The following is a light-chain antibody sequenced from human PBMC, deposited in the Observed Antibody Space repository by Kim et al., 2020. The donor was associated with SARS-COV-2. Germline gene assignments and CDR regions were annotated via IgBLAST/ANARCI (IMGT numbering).Light chain of an antibody. Sequence: AFPGQTATIPCSEHELGDRYAYWFQVKPGQSPVLVIFQDAKRPSGIPERFSGSNSGNTATLTISETQAIDEADYYCQAWDSSTAIFGGGTKLTVL. V-gene: IGLV3-1*01. J-gene: IGLJ2*01. CDR3: QAWDSSTAI. CDR1: ELGDRY. CDR2: QDA.